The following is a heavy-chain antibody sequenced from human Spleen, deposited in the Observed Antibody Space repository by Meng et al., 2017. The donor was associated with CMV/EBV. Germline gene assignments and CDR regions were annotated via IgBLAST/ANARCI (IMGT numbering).Heavy chain of an antibody. V-gene: IGHV3-21*01. D-gene: IGHD4-17*01. CDR1: GFDFSTSN. J-gene: IGHJ3*01. Sequence: GGSLRLSCAASGFDFSTSNMNWVRQAPGKGLEWVSSISYSSNYIYYADSLKGRFTISRDNAKNSLHLQMDSLRVEDTAVYYCARDLFSGDPAAFDLWGQGTMVTVSS. CDR2: ISYSSNYI. CDR3: ARDLFSGDPAAFDL.